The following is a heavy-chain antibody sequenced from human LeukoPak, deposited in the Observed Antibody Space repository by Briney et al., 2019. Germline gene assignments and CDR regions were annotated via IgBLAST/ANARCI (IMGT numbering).Heavy chain of an antibody. V-gene: IGHV3-30*02. J-gene: IGHJ5*02. CDR1: GFTFSSDA. Sequence: GGSLRLSCAASGFTFSSDAMHWVRQAPGKGLEWVAFIWYDGSNKYYADSVKGRFTISRDNSKNTLYLQMNSLRAEDTAVYYCAPGYYDSSGYSWGQGTLVTISS. CDR2: IWYDGSNK. D-gene: IGHD3-22*01. CDR3: APGYYDSSGYS.